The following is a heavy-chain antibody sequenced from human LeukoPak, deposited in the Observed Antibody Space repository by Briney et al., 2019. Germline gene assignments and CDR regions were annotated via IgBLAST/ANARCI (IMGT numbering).Heavy chain of an antibody. CDR2: VYYSGST. D-gene: IGHD5-18*01. Sequence: PSETLSLTCTVSGGSTSSYYWSWIRQPPGKGLEWIGYVYYSGSTNYNPSLKSRVTISVDTSKNQFSLKLSSVTAADTAVYYCARGMGGYSYVWAFDYWGQGTLVTVSS. CDR1: GGSTSSYY. V-gene: IGHV4-59*01. J-gene: IGHJ4*02. CDR3: ARGMGGYSYVWAFDY.